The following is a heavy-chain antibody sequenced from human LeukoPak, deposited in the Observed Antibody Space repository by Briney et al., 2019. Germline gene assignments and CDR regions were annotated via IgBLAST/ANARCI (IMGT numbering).Heavy chain of an antibody. V-gene: IGHV4-39*01. CDR1: GASVTNINYY. CDR2: IYYSGYT. Sequence: PSETLSLTCTVSGASVTNINYYWGWLRQPPGTGLEWIGSIYYSGYTYDNPSLKSRVAISVDTSKNQFSLKLTSVTAADTAVYYCARHEYSGSYYGLSWFDTWGQGTLVTVSS. J-gene: IGHJ5*02. D-gene: IGHD1-26*01. CDR3: ARHEYSGSYYGLSWFDT.